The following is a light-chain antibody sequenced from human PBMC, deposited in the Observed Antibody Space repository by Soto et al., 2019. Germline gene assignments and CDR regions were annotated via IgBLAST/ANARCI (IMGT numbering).Light chain of an antibody. J-gene: IGKJ2*01. CDR3: RQYGSSPSYT. CDR2: GAS. CDR1: QSLSSY. V-gene: IGKV3-20*01. Sequence: EIVLTQSPGTLSLSPGERATLSCRASQSLSSYLAWYQQKPGQAPRLLIYGASSRATGIQDRFSGSGSGTDFTLTISRLEPEDFAVYYCRQYGSSPSYTFGQGTKLEIK.